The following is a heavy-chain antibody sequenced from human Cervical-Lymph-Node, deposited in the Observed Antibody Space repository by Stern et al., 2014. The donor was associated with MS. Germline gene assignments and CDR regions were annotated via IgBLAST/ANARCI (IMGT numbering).Heavy chain of an antibody. CDR3: AKGSGGSGYYPVALDY. CDR2: ITWNSVSV. Sequence: QLVESGGGLVQPGRSLRLSCAASGFTFDDYAMHVGRQAPGKGLERVSGITWNSVSVGYADSVKGRFTISRDNAKNSLYLQMNSLRGDDTALYYCAKGSGGSGYYPVALDYWGQGTLVTVSS. D-gene: IGHD3-3*01. CDR1: GFTFDDYA. V-gene: IGHV3-9*01. J-gene: IGHJ4*02.